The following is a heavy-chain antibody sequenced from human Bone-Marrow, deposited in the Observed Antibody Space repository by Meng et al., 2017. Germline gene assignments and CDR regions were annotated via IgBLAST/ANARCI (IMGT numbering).Heavy chain of an antibody. D-gene: IGHD2-2*01. CDR1: GFTFSSYS. Sequence: GGSLRLSCAASGFTFSSYSMNWVRQAPGKGLDWVSSISSSSSYIYYADSVKGRFTISRDNAKNSLYLQMNSLRAEDTAVYYCARVVVVPAAMVQYYYGMDVWGQGTTVTVSS. J-gene: IGHJ6*02. CDR3: ARVVVVPAAMVQYYYGMDV. V-gene: IGHV3-21*01. CDR2: ISSSSSYI.